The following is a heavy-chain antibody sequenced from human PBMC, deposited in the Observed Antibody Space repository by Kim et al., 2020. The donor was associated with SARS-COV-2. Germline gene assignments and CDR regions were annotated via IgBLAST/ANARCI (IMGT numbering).Heavy chain of an antibody. CDR3: AREDSSGYYYLVASS. Sequence: SETLSLTCAVYGGSFSGYYWSWIRQPPGKGLEWIGEINHSGSTNYNPSLKSRVTISVDTSKNQFSLKLSSVTAADTAVYYCAREDSSGYYYLVASSWGQGTLVTVSS. CDR1: GGSFSGYY. J-gene: IGHJ5*02. CDR2: INHSGST. V-gene: IGHV4-34*01. D-gene: IGHD3-22*01.